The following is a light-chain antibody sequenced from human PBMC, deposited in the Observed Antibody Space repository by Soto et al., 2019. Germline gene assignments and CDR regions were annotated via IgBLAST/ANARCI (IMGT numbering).Light chain of an antibody. CDR1: QSISSW. CDR3: QQYNSYSQWT. Sequence: DIQMTQSPSTLSASVRDRVTITCRASQSISSWLAWYQQKPGKAPKLLIYKASSLESGVPSRFSGSGSGTEFTLTISSLQPDDFATYYCQQYNSYSQWTFGQGTKVEIK. V-gene: IGKV1-5*03. J-gene: IGKJ1*01. CDR2: KAS.